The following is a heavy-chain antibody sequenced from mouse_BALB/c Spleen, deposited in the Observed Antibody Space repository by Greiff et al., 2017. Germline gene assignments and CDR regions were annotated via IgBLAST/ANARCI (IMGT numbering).Heavy chain of an antibody. J-gene: IGHJ3*01. Sequence: VQLQQSGPELVKPGASVRMSCTASGYTFTSYVMHWVKQKPGQGLEWIGYINPYNDGTKYNEKFKGKATLTSDKSSSTAYMELSSLTSEDSAVYYCAIYYDYDGGFADWGQGTLVTVSA. D-gene: IGHD2-4*01. CDR3: AIYYDYDGGFAD. V-gene: IGHV1-14*01. CDR2: INPYNDGT. CDR1: GYTFTSYV.